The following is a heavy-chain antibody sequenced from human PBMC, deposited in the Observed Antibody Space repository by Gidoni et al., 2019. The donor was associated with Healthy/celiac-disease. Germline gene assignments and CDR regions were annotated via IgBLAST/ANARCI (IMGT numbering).Heavy chain of an antibody. D-gene: IGHD3-22*01. J-gene: IGHJ4*02. Sequence: EVQLLESGGGLVQPGGSLRLSCAASGFTFSSYAMSWVRQAPGKGLEWVSAISGSGGSTYYADSVKGRFTISRDNSKNTLYLQMNSLRAEDTAVYYCAKDRGVYGSGYYYELVHYWGQGTLVTVSS. V-gene: IGHV3-23*01. CDR1: GFTFSSYA. CDR2: ISGSGGST. CDR3: AKDRGVYGSGYYYELVHY.